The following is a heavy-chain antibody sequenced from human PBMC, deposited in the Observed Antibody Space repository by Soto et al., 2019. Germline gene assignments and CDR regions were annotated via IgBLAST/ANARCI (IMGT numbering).Heavy chain of an antibody. V-gene: IGHV3-21*01. CDR2: ISSSSSYI. CDR3: ASGSFWSGSYYMDV. Sequence: XXSLRLSFAASGFTFSSYSMNWVLQAPGKGLEWVSSISSSSSYIYYADSVKGRFTVSRDNAKNSLYLQMNSLRDEDTAVYYCASGSFWSGSYYMDVWGKGTTVTVSS. CDR1: GFTFSSYS. J-gene: IGHJ6*03. D-gene: IGHD3-3*01.